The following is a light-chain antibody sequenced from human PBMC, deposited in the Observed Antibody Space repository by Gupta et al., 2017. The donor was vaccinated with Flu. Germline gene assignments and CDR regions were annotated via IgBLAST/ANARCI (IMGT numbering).Light chain of an antibody. CDR1: PSVSSY. CDR2: DAS. CDR3: QQRRAGVNT. J-gene: IGKJ5*01. Sequence: ATRALAPAERATLSCRASPSVSSYVACTQPKPGQVTSQLIYDASNTATGMPAPLSSRASETDFTLTISSMAPKDITVHYIQQRRAGVNTSGPGTRLEIK. V-gene: IGKV3-11*01.